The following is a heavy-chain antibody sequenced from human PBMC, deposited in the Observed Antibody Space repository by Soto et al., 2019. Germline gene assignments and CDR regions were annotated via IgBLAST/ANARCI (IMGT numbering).Heavy chain of an antibody. J-gene: IGHJ5*02. D-gene: IGHD6-6*01. CDR3: ARGKKGYRRDSSSSWFDP. Sequence: GGSLRLSCAASGFTFSSYSMNWVRQAPGKGLEWVSSISSSSSYIYYADSVKGRFTISRDNAKNSLYLQMNSLRAEDTAVYYCARGKKGYRRDSSSSWFDPWGQGTLVTVSS. V-gene: IGHV3-21*01. CDR2: ISSSSSYI. CDR1: GFTFSSYS.